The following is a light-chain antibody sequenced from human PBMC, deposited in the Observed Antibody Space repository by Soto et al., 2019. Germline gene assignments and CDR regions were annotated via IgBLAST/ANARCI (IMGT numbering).Light chain of an antibody. Sequence: DIQMTQSPSSLSASVGEGVTITCRASQTISNWLAWYQQKPGKAPKLLIYDASTLESGVPSRFSGSGSGTEFTLTISGLQPDDFATYYCQKYNSFSWTFGQGTKVDIK. CDR1: QTISNW. V-gene: IGKV1-5*01. CDR2: DAS. J-gene: IGKJ1*01. CDR3: QKYNSFSWT.